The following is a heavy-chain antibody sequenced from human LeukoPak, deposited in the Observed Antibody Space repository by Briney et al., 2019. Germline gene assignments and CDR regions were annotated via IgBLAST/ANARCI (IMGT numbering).Heavy chain of an antibody. CDR1: GYTFASYG. D-gene: IGHD3-16*02. CDR3: ARTSLSACDY. CDR2: ISVYSGNT. J-gene: IGHJ4*02. Sequence: ASVKVSCKASGYTFASYGVTWVRQAPGQGPEWMAWISVYSGNTEYAQKFQDRVTLTADTSTSTVYMELNSLTFEDTAVYYCARTSLSACDYWGQGTLVTVSS. V-gene: IGHV1-18*01.